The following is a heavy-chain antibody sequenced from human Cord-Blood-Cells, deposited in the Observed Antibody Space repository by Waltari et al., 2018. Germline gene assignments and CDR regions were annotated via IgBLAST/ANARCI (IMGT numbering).Heavy chain of an antibody. V-gene: IGHV1-24*01. CDR2: LNPEEGET. Sequence: QVQLVQSGAEVKKPGASVKVSCKVSGCTLTELSMHWVRQAPGKGLEWMGGLNPEEGETNYAKKFQGRVTMTEDTSTDTAYMELSSLRSEDTAVYYCATAYDSRGYYYIRDAFDIWGQGTMVTVSS. CDR3: ATAYDSRGYYYIRDAFDI. CDR1: GCTLTELS. J-gene: IGHJ3*02. D-gene: IGHD3-22*01.